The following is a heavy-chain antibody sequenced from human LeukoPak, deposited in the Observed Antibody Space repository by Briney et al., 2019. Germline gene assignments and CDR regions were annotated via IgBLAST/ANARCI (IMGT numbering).Heavy chain of an antibody. J-gene: IGHJ3*02. D-gene: IGHD6-13*01. CDR3: ASNYGIAAAGTGFDAFDI. Sequence: ASVKVSCKASGYTFTSYGISWVRQAPGRGLEWMGIINPSGGSTSYAQKFQGRVTMTRDTSTSTVYMELSSLRSEDTAVYYCASNYGIAAAGTGFDAFDIWGQGTMVTVSS. V-gene: IGHV1-46*01. CDR1: GYTFTSYG. CDR2: INPSGGST.